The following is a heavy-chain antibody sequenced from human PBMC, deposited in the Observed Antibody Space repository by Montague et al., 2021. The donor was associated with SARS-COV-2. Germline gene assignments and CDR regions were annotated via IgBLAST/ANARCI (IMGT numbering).Heavy chain of an antibody. CDR2: TYYRSKWYN. CDR1: GDSVSSNSAA. D-gene: IGHD3-10*01. J-gene: IGHJ4*02. CDR3: ARGGWGAHGTGRLFDY. V-gene: IGHV6-1*01. Sequence: CAISGDSVSSNSAAWNWIRQSPSRGLEWLGRTYYRSKWYNDYAVSVKSRITINPDTSKNQFSLQLNSVTPEDTAVYYCARGGWGAHGTGRLFDYWGQGTLVTVSS.